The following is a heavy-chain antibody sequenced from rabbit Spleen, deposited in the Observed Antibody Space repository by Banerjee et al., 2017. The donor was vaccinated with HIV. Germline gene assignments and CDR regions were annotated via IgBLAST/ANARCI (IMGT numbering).Heavy chain of an antibody. V-gene: IGHV1S45*01. CDR2: IAGGSGNI. D-gene: IGHD4-2*01. CDR3: ARGGYGGHIYTLGL. Sequence: QEQLEESGGDLVKPGASLTLTCKASGFSFSSSYSMGWVRQAPGKGLEWIASIAGGSGNIYYASWAKGRFTISKTSSTTVTLQMTSLTDADTATYFCARGGYGGHIYTLGLWGPGTLVTVS. J-gene: IGHJ4*01. CDR1: GFSFSSSYS.